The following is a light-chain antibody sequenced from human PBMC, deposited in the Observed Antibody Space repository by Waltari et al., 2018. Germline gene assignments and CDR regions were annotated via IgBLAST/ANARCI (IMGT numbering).Light chain of an antibody. J-gene: IGKJ1*01. Sequence: EIAMTQSPATLPVSPGDRATLPCRASQSVSSNLAWYQQKPGQAPRLLIYGASTRATGIPARFSGSGSGTEFTLTISSRQSEDFAVYYCQQYNNWPPWTFGQGTKVEIK. CDR2: GAS. CDR3: QQYNNWPPWT. V-gene: IGKV3-15*01. CDR1: QSVSSN.